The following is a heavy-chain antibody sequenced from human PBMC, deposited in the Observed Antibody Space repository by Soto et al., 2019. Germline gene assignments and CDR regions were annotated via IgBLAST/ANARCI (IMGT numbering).Heavy chain of an antibody. CDR3: ARDLPEDSGYSFGY. CDR1: GGSISSYY. D-gene: IGHD5-18*01. J-gene: IGHJ4*02. V-gene: IGHV4-59*01. Sequence: PSETLSLTCTVSGGSISSYYWIWIRQPPVKGLEWIGYIYYVGSTNYNPSLKSRFTISLYASKNHFSLKLISLTAADASVYYCARDLPEDSGYSFGYWGQGTMVTVSS. CDR2: IYYVGST.